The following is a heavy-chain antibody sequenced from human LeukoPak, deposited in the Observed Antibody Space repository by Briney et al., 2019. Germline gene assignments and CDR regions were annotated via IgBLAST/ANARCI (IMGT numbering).Heavy chain of an antibody. J-gene: IGHJ4*02. CDR3: ARDEFIEVGATIYFDY. CDR1: GGTFSPYA. CDR2: IIPIFGTA. V-gene: IGHV1-69*13. D-gene: IGHD1-26*01. Sequence: ASVKVSCKASGGTFSPYAMNWVRQAPGQGLEWMGGIIPIFGTANYAQKFQGRVTITADESTSTAYMELSSLRSDDTAVYYCARDEFIEVGATIYFDYWGQGTLVTVSS.